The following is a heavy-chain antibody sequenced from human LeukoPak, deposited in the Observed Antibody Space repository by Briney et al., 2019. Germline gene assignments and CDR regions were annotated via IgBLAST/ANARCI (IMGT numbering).Heavy chain of an antibody. CDR3: ARIPDYGGNSGHAFDI. CDR2: ISYDGSNK. Sequence: GGSLRLSCAASGFTFSSYGMHWVRQAPGKGLEWVAVISYDGSNKYYADSVKGRFTISRDNSKNTLYLQMNSLRAEDTAVYYCARIPDYGGNSGHAFDIWGQGTMVTVSS. D-gene: IGHD4-23*01. V-gene: IGHV3-30*19. J-gene: IGHJ3*02. CDR1: GFTFSSYG.